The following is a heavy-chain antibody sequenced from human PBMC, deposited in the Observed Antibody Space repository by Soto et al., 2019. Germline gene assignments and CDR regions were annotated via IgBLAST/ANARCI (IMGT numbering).Heavy chain of an antibody. J-gene: IGHJ5*02. Sequence: KQSQTLSLTCAISGDSVSSNSATLNWIRQSPSRGLEWLGRTYYRSKWSYDYAVSVKSRITINPDTSKNQFSLQLNSVTPEDTAVYYCARGPPQICTGTRCFDRVFDPWGQGTLVTVSS. CDR1: GDSVSSNSAT. V-gene: IGHV6-1*01. D-gene: IGHD2-8*02. CDR2: TYYRSKWSY. CDR3: ARGPPQICTGTRCFDRVFDP.